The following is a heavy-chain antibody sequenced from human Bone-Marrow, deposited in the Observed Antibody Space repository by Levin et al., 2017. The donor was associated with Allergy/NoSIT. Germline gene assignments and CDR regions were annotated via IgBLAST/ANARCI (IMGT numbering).Heavy chain of an antibody. Sequence: SQTLSLTCAVYGGSFSGYYWSWIRPPPGKGLEWIGEINHSGSTNYNPSLKSRATISVDTSKNQFSLKLSSVTAADTAVYYCARGRFNYGSGSYYKRGHDAFDSWGQGTMVTVSS. J-gene: IGHJ3*02. CDR1: GGSFSGYY. CDR2: INHSGST. CDR3: ARGRFNYGSGSYYKRGHDAFDS. V-gene: IGHV4-34*01. D-gene: IGHD3-10*01.